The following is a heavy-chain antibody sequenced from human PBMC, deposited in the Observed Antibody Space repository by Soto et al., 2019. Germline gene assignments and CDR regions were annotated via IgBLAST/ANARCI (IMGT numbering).Heavy chain of an antibody. J-gene: IGHJ4*02. V-gene: IGHV3-33*01. Sequence: GGSLRLSCAASGFTFSSYGMHWVRQAPGKGLEWVAVIWYDGSNKYYADSVKGRFTISRDNSKNTLYLQMNSLRAEDTAVYYCARGNYYGDDKVDYWGQGTLVTVSS. CDR3: ARGNYYGDDKVDY. CDR1: GFTFSSYG. CDR2: IWYDGSNK. D-gene: IGHD4-17*01.